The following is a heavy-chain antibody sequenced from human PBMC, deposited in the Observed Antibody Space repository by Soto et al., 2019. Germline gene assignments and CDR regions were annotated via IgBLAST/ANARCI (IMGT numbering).Heavy chain of an antibody. V-gene: IGHV1-18*01. D-gene: IGHD1-1*01. Sequence: QVHLVQSGAEVKKPGASVKVSCKGSGYGFTTYGITWVRQAPGQALEWMAWISAHNGNTNYAQKLQGRVTVTRDTSTSTAYMELRSLRSADTAVYYCAGGRYGDYWGQGALVTVSS. J-gene: IGHJ4*02. CDR2: ISAHNGNT. CDR1: GYGFTTYG. CDR3: AGGRYGDY.